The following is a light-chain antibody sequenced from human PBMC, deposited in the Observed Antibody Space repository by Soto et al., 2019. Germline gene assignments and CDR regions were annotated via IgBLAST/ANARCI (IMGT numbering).Light chain of an antibody. Sequence: DIVMTQSPDSLAVFPGERATINCKSSQSVLFSSNNKNYLAWYQQKPGQPPKLLIYWASTRESGVPDRFSGSGSGTDFTLTISSLQAEDVAVYYCQQYSSPLLTFGGGTKVEIK. J-gene: IGKJ4*01. CDR1: QSVLFSSNNKNY. CDR3: QQYSSPLLT. V-gene: IGKV4-1*01. CDR2: WAS.